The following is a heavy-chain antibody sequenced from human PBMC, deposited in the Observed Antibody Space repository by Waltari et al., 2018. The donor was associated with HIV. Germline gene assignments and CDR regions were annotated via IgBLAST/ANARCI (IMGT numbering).Heavy chain of an antibody. CDR1: GFTFNNYV. Sequence: EVQLLESGGGLVQPGGSLRLSCEATGFTFNNYVMSWVRQAPGKGLGWVSGISGSGSNTYDADSGKGRFTISRDNSKNTVYLQVNSLRAEDTAVYYCAKRGDLWYFDLWGRGTLVTFSS. CDR3: AKRGDLWYFDL. V-gene: IGHV3-23*01. J-gene: IGHJ2*01. D-gene: IGHD3-3*01. CDR2: ISGSGSNT.